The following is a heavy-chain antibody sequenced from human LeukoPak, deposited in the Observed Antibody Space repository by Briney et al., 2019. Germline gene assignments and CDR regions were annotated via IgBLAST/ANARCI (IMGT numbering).Heavy chain of an antibody. CDR2: IYYSGST. Sequence: SETLSLTCTVSGGSISSYYWSWIRQPPGKGLEWIGYIYYSGSTNYSPSLKSRVTISVDTPKKQFSLNLNSVTAADTAIYYCARGARGYPDDNFDYWGQGTLVTVSS. CDR3: ARGARGYPDDNFDY. J-gene: IGHJ4*02. CDR1: GGSISSYY. D-gene: IGHD5-12*01. V-gene: IGHV4-59*01.